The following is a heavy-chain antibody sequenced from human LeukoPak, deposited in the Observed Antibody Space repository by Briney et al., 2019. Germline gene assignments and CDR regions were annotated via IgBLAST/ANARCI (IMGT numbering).Heavy chain of an antibody. J-gene: IGHJ5*02. Sequence: ASVKVSCKASGDTFTDYYVHWVRQAPGQGHERMGWINPNIGGTKYAQKFQGRVTMTRDTSITTAYMELSRLRSDDTAVYYCARAPPCSGGTGNCYTGYSWFDPWGQGALVTVSS. CDR1: GDTFTDYY. D-gene: IGHD2-15*01. CDR3: ARAPPCSGGTGNCYTGYSWFDP. V-gene: IGHV1-2*02. CDR2: INPNIGGT.